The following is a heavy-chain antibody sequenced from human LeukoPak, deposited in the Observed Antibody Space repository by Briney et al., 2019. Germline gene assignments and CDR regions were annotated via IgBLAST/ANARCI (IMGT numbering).Heavy chain of an antibody. CDR3: ARVGGGYYYDSSGYIFDY. D-gene: IGHD3-22*01. V-gene: IGHV4-4*07. J-gene: IGHJ4*02. CDR1: GGSISSYY. Sequence: SETLSLTCTVSGGSISSYYWSWIRQPAGKGLEWIGRIYTSGSTNYNPSLKSRVTMSVDTSKNQFPLKLSSVTAADTAVYYCARVGGGYYYDSSGYIFDYWGQGTLVTVSS. CDR2: IYTSGST.